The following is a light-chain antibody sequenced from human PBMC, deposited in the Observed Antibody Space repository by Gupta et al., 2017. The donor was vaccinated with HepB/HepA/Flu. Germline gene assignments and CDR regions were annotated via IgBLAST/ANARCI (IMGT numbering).Light chain of an antibody. J-gene: IGLJ3*02. CDR1: SSDVGNHNY. Sequence: QSALTQPASVSGSPGQSITISCTGTSSDVGNHNYVSWYQQHPGKAPKLMIFDVSNRPSGVSNRFSGSKSGNTASLTISGLQAEDEADYYCSSYTRSSTRVFGGGTKLTGL. V-gene: IGLV2-14*03. CDR2: DVS. CDR3: SSYTRSSTRV.